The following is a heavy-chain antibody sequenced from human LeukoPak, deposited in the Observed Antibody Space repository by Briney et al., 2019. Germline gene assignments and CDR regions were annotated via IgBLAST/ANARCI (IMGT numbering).Heavy chain of an antibody. V-gene: IGHV3-23*01. CDR2: MTGSGGSS. Sequence: PPGGSLRLSCEASGLAFRNFAMSWVRQAPGKGLEWVSGMTGSGGSSYYADSVKGRFTISRDNAKNALYLQMNSLRADDTALYYCAKMKGQRLNDYCMDVWGKGTTVTVSS. J-gene: IGHJ6*03. CDR3: AKMKGQRLNDYCMDV. CDR1: GLAFRNFA.